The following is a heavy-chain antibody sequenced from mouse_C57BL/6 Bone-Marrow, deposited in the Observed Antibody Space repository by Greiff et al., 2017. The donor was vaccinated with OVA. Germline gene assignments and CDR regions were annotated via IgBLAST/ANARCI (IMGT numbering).Heavy chain of an antibody. CDR1: GYTFTSYG. J-gene: IGHJ3*01. D-gene: IGHD1-1*01. CDR2: IYPRSGNT. CDR3: ARGDYYGSSYPAWFAY. V-gene: IGHV1-81*01. Sequence: VQLQQFGAELARPGASVKLSCKASGYTFTSYGISWVKQRTGQGLEWIGEIYPRSGNTYYNEKFKGKATLTADKSSSTAYMELRSLTSEDSAVYFCARGDYYGSSYPAWFAYWGQGTLVTVSA.